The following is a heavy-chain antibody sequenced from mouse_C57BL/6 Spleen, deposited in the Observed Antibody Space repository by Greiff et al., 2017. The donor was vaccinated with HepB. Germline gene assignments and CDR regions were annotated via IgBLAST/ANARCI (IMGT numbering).Heavy chain of an antibody. D-gene: IGHD1-1*02. CDR1: GFTFSDYG. J-gene: IGHJ4*01. V-gene: IGHV5-17*01. CDR2: ISSGSSTI. CDR3: AREWWYDYYAMDY. Sequence: EVQRVESGGGLVKPGGSLKLSCAASGFTFSDYGMHWVRQAPEKGLEWVAYISSGSSTIYYADTVKGRFTISRDNAKNTLFLQMTSLRSEDTAMYYCAREWWYDYYAMDYWGQGTSVSVSS.